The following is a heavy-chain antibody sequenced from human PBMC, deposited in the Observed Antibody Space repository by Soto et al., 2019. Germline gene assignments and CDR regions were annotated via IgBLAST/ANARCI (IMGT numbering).Heavy chain of an antibody. CDR1: GGSFSGYY. CDR3: AREGDSSGYYLNWFDP. V-gene: IGHV4-34*01. D-gene: IGHD3-22*01. J-gene: IGHJ5*02. Sequence: SETLSVTCAVHGGSFSGYYWTWIRQSPGKGLEWIGEIKHTGSTNYKPSLKSRVTISVDTFQNQFSLKLSSVTAADTAVYYCAREGDSSGYYLNWFDPWGQGTLVTVSS. CDR2: IKHTGST.